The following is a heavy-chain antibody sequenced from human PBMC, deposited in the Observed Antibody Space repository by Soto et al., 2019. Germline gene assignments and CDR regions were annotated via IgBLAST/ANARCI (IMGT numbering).Heavy chain of an antibody. CDR2: IYYSGST. CDR3: ARDLAVAGKGFDY. D-gene: IGHD6-19*01. J-gene: IGHJ4*02. V-gene: IGHV4-31*03. CDR1: GGSISSGGYY. Sequence: SETLSLTCTVSGGSISSGGYYWSWIRQHPGKGLEWIGYIYYSGSTYYNPSLKSRVTISVDTSKNQFSLKLSSVTAADTAVYYCARDLAVAGKGFDYWGQGTLVTVSS.